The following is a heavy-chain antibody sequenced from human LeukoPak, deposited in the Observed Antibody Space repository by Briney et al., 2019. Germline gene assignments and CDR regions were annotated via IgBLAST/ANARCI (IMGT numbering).Heavy chain of an antibody. V-gene: IGHV3-30-3*01. CDR1: GFTFSSYA. CDR3: ARDGSSWYRGFDY. D-gene: IGHD6-13*01. J-gene: IGHJ4*02. Sequence: PGGSLRLSCAASGFTFSSYAMHWVRQAPGKGLEWVAVISYGGSNKYYADSVKGRFTISRDNSKNTLYLQMNSLRAEDTAVYYCARDGSSWYRGFDYWGQGTLVTVSS. CDR2: ISYGGSNK.